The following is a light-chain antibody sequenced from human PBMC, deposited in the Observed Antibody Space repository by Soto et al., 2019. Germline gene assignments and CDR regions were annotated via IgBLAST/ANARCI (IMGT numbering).Light chain of an antibody. Sequence: ENVLTQSPGTLSLSPGERATLSCRASQTVSTSYLAWYQHKPGQAPRLLIYGMSTRATGIPDRFSGSGSGTDFILTISSLEPEDFAVYYCQQYGDSLTFGQGTRLEIK. V-gene: IGKV3-20*01. CDR3: QQYGDSLT. CDR2: GMS. J-gene: IGKJ5*01. CDR1: QTVSTSY.